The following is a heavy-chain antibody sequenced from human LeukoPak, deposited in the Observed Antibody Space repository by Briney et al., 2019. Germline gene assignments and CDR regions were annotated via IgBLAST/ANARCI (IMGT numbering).Heavy chain of an antibody. CDR3: ARDFGSGVFGP. Sequence: SVKVSCKASGDSFGTYGITWVRQAPGEGLEWMGGFNPIFGSAQYAQKFQGRVTITMDVSARTVYMELSSLRSEDTTIYYCARDFGSGVFGPWGQGTLVTVSS. CDR2: FNPIFGSA. CDR1: GDSFGTYG. J-gene: IGHJ5*02. D-gene: IGHD3-10*01. V-gene: IGHV1-69*05.